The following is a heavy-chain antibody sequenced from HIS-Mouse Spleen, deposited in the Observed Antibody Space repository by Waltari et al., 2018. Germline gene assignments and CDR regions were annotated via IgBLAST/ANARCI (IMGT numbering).Heavy chain of an antibody. Sequence: QLQLQESGPGLVKPSETLSLTCTVSGGSISSSSYYWGWIRQPPGKGLEWIGSIYYRGRTYYTPSPKSRVTISVDTSKNQFSLKLSSVTAADTAVYYCAREIPYSSSWYDWYFDLWGRGTLVTVSS. J-gene: IGHJ2*01. CDR1: GGSISSSSYY. V-gene: IGHV4-39*07. D-gene: IGHD6-13*01. CDR3: AREIPYSSSWYDWYFDL. CDR2: IYYRGRT.